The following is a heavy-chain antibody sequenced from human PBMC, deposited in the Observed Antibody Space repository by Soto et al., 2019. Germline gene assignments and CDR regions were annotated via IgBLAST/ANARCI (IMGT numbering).Heavy chain of an antibody. D-gene: IGHD3-16*01. CDR1: GYCFTNNH. CDR3: ARMETFGSLNWFDP. CDR2: MNPGSGDT. V-gene: IGHV1-8*01. Sequence: GASVNVTFKASGYCFTNNHVICVRQTTGQGLEWMGWMNPGSGDTGYAQKFQGRVTMTRDISIATAYMELSSLRSDDTAIYYCARMETFGSLNWFDPWGQGTLVTVSS. J-gene: IGHJ5*02.